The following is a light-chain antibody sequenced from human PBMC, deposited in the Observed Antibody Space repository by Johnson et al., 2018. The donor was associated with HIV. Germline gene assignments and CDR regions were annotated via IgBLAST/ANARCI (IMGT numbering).Light chain of an antibody. J-gene: IGLJ1*01. CDR1: SSNIGNNY. V-gene: IGLV1-51*01. CDR2: DNH. CDR3: GTWDSSLGASYV. Sequence: QSVLTQSPSVSAAPGQKVTIPCSGSSSNIGNNYVSWYQQLPGTAPKLLIFDNHKRPSGIPDRFSGSRSGTSATLGITGLQTGDEVDYYCGTWDSSLGASYVFGTGTKVTVL.